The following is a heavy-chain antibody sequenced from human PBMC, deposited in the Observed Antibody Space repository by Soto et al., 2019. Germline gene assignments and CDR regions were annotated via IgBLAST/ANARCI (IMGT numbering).Heavy chain of an antibody. CDR2: ITRNSDI. J-gene: IGHJ6*02. V-gene: IGHV3-21*01. Sequence: PGGSLRLSCAAPGFTFSSYSIHWVRQAPGKGLEWVSAITRNSDIYYADSVKGRFTISRDNAQNSVSLQMNSLKAEDTAVYYCAREETAWPLAFGLDVWGQGTPVTVSS. CDR1: GFTFSSYS. CDR3: AREETAWPLAFGLDV. D-gene: IGHD2-21*02.